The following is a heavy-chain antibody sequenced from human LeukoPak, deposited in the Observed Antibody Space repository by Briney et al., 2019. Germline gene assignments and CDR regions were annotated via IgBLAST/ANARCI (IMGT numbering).Heavy chain of an antibody. CDR2: INSDGSSTT. J-gene: IGHJ6*02. Sequence: PGGSLRLSCAASGFTFSIYWMHWVRHAPGKGLVWVSRINSDGSSTTSYADSVKGRFTISRDNAKNTLYLQMNSLRAEDTGVYYCARDKAYGMDVWGQGTTVTVSS. V-gene: IGHV3-74*01. CDR3: ARDKAYGMDV. CDR1: GFTFSIYW.